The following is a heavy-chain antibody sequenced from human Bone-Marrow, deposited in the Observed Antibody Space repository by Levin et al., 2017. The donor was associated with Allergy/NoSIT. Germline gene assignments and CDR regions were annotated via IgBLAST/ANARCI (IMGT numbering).Heavy chain of an antibody. CDR2: ISYDGDFI. CDR1: GISFRSYG. Sequence: GESLKISCAASGISFRSYGMHWVRQAPGQGLEWVGLISYDGDFIFYGGSVKGRVNISRDNSKHTTFLQIDSLRAEDTAIYYCAKSPTLTGYYEWFDPWGQGTLVTVSS. V-gene: IGHV3-30*18. D-gene: IGHD3-9*01. CDR3: AKSPTLTGYYEWFDP. J-gene: IGHJ5*02.